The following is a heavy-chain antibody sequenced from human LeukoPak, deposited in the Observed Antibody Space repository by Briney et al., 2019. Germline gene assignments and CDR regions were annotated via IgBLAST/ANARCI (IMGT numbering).Heavy chain of an antibody. Sequence: PGGSLRLSCEASGFTFSSYSMNWVRQAPGKGLEWVAVISYDGSNKYYADSVKGRFTISRDNSKNTLYLQMNSLRAEDTAVYYCAKATVYGDWNPTNWGQGTLVTVSS. V-gene: IGHV3-30*18. CDR3: AKATVYGDWNPTN. CDR1: GFTFSSYS. CDR2: ISYDGSNK. J-gene: IGHJ4*02. D-gene: IGHD4-17*01.